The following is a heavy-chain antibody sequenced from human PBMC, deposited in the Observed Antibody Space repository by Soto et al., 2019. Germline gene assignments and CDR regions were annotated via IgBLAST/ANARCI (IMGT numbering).Heavy chain of an antibody. CDR2: MNPNSGNT. V-gene: IGHV1-8*01. Sequence: ASVKLSCKASGYTFTSYDINWLRQATGQGLEWMGWMNPNSGNTGYAQKFQGRVTMTRNTSISTAYMELSSLRSEDTAVYYCARRAGSWYRKYYFDYWGQGTLVTVSS. D-gene: IGHD6-13*01. J-gene: IGHJ4*02. CDR3: ARRAGSWYRKYYFDY. CDR1: GYTFTSYD.